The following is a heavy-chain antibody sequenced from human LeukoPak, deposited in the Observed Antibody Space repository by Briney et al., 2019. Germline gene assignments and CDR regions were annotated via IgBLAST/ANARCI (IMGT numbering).Heavy chain of an antibody. J-gene: IGHJ6*02. Sequence: SETLSLTCTVSGGSISSYYWSWIRQPPGKGLEWIGYIYYSGSTNYNPSLKSRVTISVDTSKNQFSLKLSSVTAADTAVYYCARLRGYSYGYDYYYYGMDVWGQGTTVTVSS. D-gene: IGHD5-18*01. CDR2: IYYSGST. CDR3: ARLRGYSYGYDYYYYGMDV. V-gene: IGHV4-59*08. CDR1: GGSISSYY.